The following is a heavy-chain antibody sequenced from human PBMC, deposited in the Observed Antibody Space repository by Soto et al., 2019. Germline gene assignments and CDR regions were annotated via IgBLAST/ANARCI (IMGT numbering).Heavy chain of an antibody. Sequence: QVHLVESGGGVVQPGGSLRLSCVASGFTFSRYAMHWVRQAPGQGLEWVAVISRDGSSKYYGDSVKGRFTVSRDNSNNTLYLSRTRLGPDDAAVFYCARSRNGAVPDSINFWGQGTLVTVSS. CDR3: ARSRNGAVPDSINF. J-gene: IGHJ4*02. CDR2: ISRDGSSK. V-gene: IGHV3-30-3*01. CDR1: GFTFSRYA. D-gene: IGHD2-8*01.